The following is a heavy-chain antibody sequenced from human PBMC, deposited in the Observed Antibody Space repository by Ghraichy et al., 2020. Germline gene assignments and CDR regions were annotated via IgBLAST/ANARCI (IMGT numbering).Heavy chain of an antibody. CDR3: ARAWDSSSRYWYFDL. V-gene: IGHV4-38-2*02. D-gene: IGHD6-13*01. CDR2: IYHSGST. CDR1: GYSISSGYY. J-gene: IGHJ2*01. Sequence: SETLSLTCTVSGYSISSGYYWGWIRQPPGKGLEWIGSIYHSGSTYYNPSLKSRVTISVDTSKNQFSLKLSSVTAADTAVYYCARAWDSSSRYWYFDLWGRGTLVTVSS.